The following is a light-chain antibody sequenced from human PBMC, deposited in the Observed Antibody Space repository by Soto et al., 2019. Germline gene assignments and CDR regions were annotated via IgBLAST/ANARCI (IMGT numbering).Light chain of an antibody. J-gene: IGKJ1*01. Sequence: DIQMTQSPSSQSASVGDRVTITCRASQSINSYLNWYQQKPGKAPKLLIYAASSLQSGVPSRFSGSGSETGFTITITSLQPDDFATYYCQQSFSTPRTFGQGTRVDI. CDR2: AAS. CDR1: QSINSY. V-gene: IGKV1-39*01. CDR3: QQSFSTPRT.